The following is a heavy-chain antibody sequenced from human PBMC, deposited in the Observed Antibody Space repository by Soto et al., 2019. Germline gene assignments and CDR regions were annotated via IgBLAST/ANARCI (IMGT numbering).Heavy chain of an antibody. Sequence: QVQLVESGGDLVKPGGSLRLSCAASGFTFSDYYMSWIRQTPGKGLEWVSYITQSGHATQYADSVRGRFTISRDNNKSSLYLQMNSLTVEDTGVYYCARAIRGYGAYGGYLGQGALVTVSS. CDR3: ARAIRGYGAYGGY. V-gene: IGHV3-11*04. CDR1: GFTFSDYY. J-gene: IGHJ4*02. CDR2: ITQSGHAT. D-gene: IGHD5-12*01.